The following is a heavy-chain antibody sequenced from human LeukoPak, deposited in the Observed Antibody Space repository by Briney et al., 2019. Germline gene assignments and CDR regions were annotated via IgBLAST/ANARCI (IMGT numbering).Heavy chain of an antibody. V-gene: IGHV3-48*04. D-gene: IGHD6-13*01. J-gene: IGHJ6*03. CDR3: ARDPSYASSWYHYMDV. CDR1: EFTFVRYA. CDR2: ISSSSAKI. Sequence: GGSLRLSCAASEFTFVRYAMNWVRQAPGKGLEWVSYISSSSAKIDYAESVKGRFAISRDNSKNSLYLQMDSLRAEDTAVYYCARDPSYASSWYHYMDVWGKGTTVTVSS.